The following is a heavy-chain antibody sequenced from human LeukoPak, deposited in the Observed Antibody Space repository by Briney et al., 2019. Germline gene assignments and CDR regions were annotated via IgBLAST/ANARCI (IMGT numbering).Heavy chain of an antibody. CDR3: ARYGSGWFGEFHSGEGFDY. CDR2: INPNSGGT. J-gene: IGHJ4*02. V-gene: IGHV1-2*02. Sequence: ASVKVSCKASGYTFTGYYMHWVRQAPGQGLEWMGWINPNSGGTNYAQKFQGRVTMTRDTSISTAYMELSRLRSDDTAVYYCARYGSGWFGEFHSGEGFDYWGQGTLVTVSS. D-gene: IGHD3-10*01. CDR1: GYTFTGYY.